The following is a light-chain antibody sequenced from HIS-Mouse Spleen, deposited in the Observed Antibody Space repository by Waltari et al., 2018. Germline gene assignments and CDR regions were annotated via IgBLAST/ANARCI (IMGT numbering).Light chain of an antibody. J-gene: IGLJ2*01. CDR1: SSDVGGYNY. V-gene: IGLV2-14*03. Sequence: QSALTQPASVSGSPGQSITISCTGTSSDVGGYNYVSWYQQPQGKAPKLMIYDVSNRPSGVSNRFSGSKSGNTASLTISGLQAEDEADYYCSSYTSSSTLVVFGGGTKLTVL. CDR2: DVS. CDR3: SSYTSSSTLVV.